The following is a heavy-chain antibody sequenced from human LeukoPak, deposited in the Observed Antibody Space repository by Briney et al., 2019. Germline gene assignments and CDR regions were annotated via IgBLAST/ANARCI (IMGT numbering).Heavy chain of an antibody. V-gene: IGHV3-9*01. CDR3: AKDMRHGWYDWFDP. CDR1: GFTFDDYA. CDR2: ISWNSGSI. Sequence: GRSLRLSCAASGFTFDDYAMLWVRQAPGKGLEWVSGISWNSGSIGYADSVKGRFTISRDNAKNSLYLQMNSLRAEDTALYYCAKDMRHGWYDWFDPWGQGTLVTVSS. J-gene: IGHJ5*02. D-gene: IGHD6-19*01.